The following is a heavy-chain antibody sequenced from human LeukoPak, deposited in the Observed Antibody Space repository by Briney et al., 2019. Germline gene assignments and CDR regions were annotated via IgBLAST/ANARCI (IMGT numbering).Heavy chain of an antibody. CDR3: ARHRWWMGMVATITGGWFDP. V-gene: IGHV4-34*01. Sequence: KPSETLSLTCAVYGGSFSGYYWSWIRQPPGKGLEWIGEINHSGSTNYNPSLKSRVTISVDTSKNQFSLKLSSVTAADTAVYYCARHRWWMGMVATITGGWFDPWGQGTLVTVSS. CDR1: GGSFSGYY. CDR2: INHSGST. J-gene: IGHJ5*02. D-gene: IGHD5-12*01.